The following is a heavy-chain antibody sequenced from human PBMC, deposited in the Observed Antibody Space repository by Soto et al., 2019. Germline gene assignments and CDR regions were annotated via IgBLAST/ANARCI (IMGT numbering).Heavy chain of an antibody. Sequence: PGGSLRLSCAASGFTFSSYSVNWVRQAPGKGLEWVSSISRSSSYIYYADSVKGRFTISRDSAKNSLYLQMNSLRAEDTAVYYCARELGIAVAGLDYWGQGTLVTVSS. D-gene: IGHD6-19*01. CDR2: ISRSSSYI. CDR1: GFTFSSYS. CDR3: ARELGIAVAGLDY. V-gene: IGHV3-21*01. J-gene: IGHJ4*02.